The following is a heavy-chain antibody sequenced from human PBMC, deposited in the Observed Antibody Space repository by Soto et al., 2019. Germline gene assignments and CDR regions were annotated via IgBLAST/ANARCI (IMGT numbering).Heavy chain of an antibody. V-gene: IGHV5-51*01. D-gene: IGHD3-22*01. CDR3: ARHDSSGSYGMDV. CDR2: IYPGDSDT. CDR1: GYSFTSYW. J-gene: IGHJ6*02. Sequence: GESLKISCKGSGYSFTSYWIGWVRQMPGKGLEWMGIIYPGDSDTRYSPSFQGQVTISADKSISTAYPQWSSLKASDTAMYYCARHDSSGSYGMDVWGQGTTVTVSS.